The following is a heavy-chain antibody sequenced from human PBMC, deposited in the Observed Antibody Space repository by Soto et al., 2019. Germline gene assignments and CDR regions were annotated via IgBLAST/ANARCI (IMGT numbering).Heavy chain of an antibody. CDR1: GFSFDDYG. J-gene: IGHJ6*02. Sequence: GGSLRLSCAASGFSFDDYGMSWVRQGPGKGLEWVSGINWNGGSTGYADSVKGRFTISRDNAKNSLYLQMKSLRAEDTALYYCAKGRSYYYYYGVDVWGQGTTVTVSS. CDR2: INWNGGST. V-gene: IGHV3-20*04. CDR3: AKGRSYYYYYGVDV.